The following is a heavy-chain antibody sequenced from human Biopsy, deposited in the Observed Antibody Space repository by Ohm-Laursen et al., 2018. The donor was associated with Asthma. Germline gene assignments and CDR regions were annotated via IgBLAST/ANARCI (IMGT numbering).Heavy chain of an antibody. Sequence: SETLSLTCIVSGGSVSTGSYYWRWIRQPPGKGLEWLGYNDSTGSDNYNPALKRRVTISVDTSKNQFSLRLNSETAADTAVYYCARGPNYHGSGRAPIGMDVWGQGTTVTVSS. J-gene: IGHJ6*02. CDR2: NDSTGSD. CDR1: GGSVSTGSYY. V-gene: IGHV4-61*01. D-gene: IGHD3-10*01. CDR3: ARGPNYHGSGRAPIGMDV.